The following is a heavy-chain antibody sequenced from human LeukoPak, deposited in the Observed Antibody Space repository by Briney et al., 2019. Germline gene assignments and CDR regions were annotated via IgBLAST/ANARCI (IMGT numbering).Heavy chain of an antibody. J-gene: IGHJ6*03. Sequence: KPSETLSLTCAVYGGSFSGYYWNWIRQPPGKGLEWIGEINHSGATNYNPSLKSRVTMSVDTSKNQFSLKVNSVTDADTGVYYCASGYCSGGSCYPLKSIYYYYMDVWGTGTTVTVYS. V-gene: IGHV4-34*01. CDR1: GGSFSGYY. CDR3: ASGYCSGGSCYPLKSIYYYYMDV. CDR2: INHSGAT. D-gene: IGHD2-15*01.